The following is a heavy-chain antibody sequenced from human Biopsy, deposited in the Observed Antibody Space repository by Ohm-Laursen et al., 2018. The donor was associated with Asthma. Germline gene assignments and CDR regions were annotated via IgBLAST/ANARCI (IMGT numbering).Heavy chain of an antibody. Sequence: SLRLSCSASGFSFSDYYMTWMRQAPGKGLEWVSSISSSGSTKYPAESVQGRFTISRDNTQKSLFLQMNSLRAEDTAIYFCARARETTNYGDSDFDIWGQGTLITVSS. CDR2: ISSSGSTK. J-gene: IGHJ4*02. D-gene: IGHD2-8*01. CDR3: ARARETTNYGDSDFDI. CDR1: GFSFSDYY. V-gene: IGHV3-11*01.